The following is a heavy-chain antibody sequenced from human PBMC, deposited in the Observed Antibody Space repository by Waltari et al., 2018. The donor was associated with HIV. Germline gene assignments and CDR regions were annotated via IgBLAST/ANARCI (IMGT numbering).Heavy chain of an antibody. CDR2: ISGYSGDI. J-gene: IGHJ3*02. V-gene: IGHV3-21*01. CDR1: GFPFRTSS. CDR3: ARAQSHDAFDI. Sequence: EVQLVESGGGLVKPGGSLGLSGAASGFPFRTSSINWVRQVPGKGLEWVSSISGYSGDIYYADSVKGRFAISRDNAKNSLYLQMNSLRAEDTAVYYCARAQSHDAFDIWGQGTMVTVSS.